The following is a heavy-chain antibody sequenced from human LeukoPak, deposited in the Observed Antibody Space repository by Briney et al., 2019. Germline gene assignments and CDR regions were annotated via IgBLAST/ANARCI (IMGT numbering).Heavy chain of an antibody. D-gene: IGHD6-13*01. CDR3: ARRSGYSSGWYDY. CDR1: GYSLTSYW. J-gene: IGHJ4*02. CDR2: ILPRDSNT. V-gene: IGHV5-51*01. Sequence: GESLKISCNGSGYSLTSYWIGWVRQMPGKGLEWTAIILPRDSNTKNNPSFQGPVTISPAKSTSTAYLQWSSLKASDSAMYYCARRSGYSSGWYDYWGQGTLVTVSS.